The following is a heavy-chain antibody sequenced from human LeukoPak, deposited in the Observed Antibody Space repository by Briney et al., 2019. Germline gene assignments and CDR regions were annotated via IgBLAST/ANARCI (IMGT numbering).Heavy chain of an antibody. Sequence: GGSLRLSCAASGFTFGTYWMTWVRQAPGKGLEWVANMKHDGIEKYYVDSVKGRFTISRDNTKNSLYLQMNSLRAEDTVVYYCAREGREGYNYPALDFWGQGILVTVSS. CDR2: MKHDGIEK. V-gene: IGHV3-7*05. CDR3: AREGREGYNYPALDF. J-gene: IGHJ4*02. CDR1: GFTFGTYW. D-gene: IGHD5-24*01.